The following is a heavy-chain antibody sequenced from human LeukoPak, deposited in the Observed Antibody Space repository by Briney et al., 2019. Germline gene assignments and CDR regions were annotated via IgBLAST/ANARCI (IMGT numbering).Heavy chain of an antibody. J-gene: IGHJ4*02. CDR1: GGTFSSYA. D-gene: IGHD6-13*01. V-gene: IGHV1-69*04. CDR2: IIPILGIA. Sequence: SVKVSCKASGGTFSSYAISWVRQAPGQGLAWMGRIIPILGIANYAQKFQGRVTITADKSTSTAYMELSSLRSEDTAVYYCARGGTGIAAAGDYWGQGTLVTVSS. CDR3: ARGGTGIAAAGDY.